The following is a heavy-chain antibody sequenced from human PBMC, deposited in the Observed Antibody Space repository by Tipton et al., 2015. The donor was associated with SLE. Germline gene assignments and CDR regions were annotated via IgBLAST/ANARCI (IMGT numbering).Heavy chain of an antibody. CDR3: ARRSWSFDY. CDR2: INHSGST. J-gene: IGHJ4*02. CDR1: GYSISSGYY. V-gene: IGHV4-38-2*02. Sequence: TLSLTCTVSGYSISSGYYWGWIRQPPGKGLEWIGEINHSGSTNYNPSLKSRVTISVDTSKNQFSLKLSSVTAADTAVYYCARRSWSFDYWGQGTLVTVSS. D-gene: IGHD6-13*01.